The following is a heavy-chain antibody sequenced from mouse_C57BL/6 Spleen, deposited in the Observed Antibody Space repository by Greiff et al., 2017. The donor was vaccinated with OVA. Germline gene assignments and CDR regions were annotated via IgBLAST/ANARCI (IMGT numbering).Heavy chain of an antibody. CDR1: GYTFTDYY. Sequence: EVQLQQSGPELVKPGASVKISCKASGYTFTDYYMNWVKQSHGKSLEWIGDINPNNGGTSYNQKFKGKATLTVDKSSSTAYMELRSLTSEDSAVHYCATSYDGYSKGYFDVWGTGPTVPAPS. D-gene: IGHD2-3*01. V-gene: IGHV1-26*01. J-gene: IGHJ1*03. CDR3: ATSYDGYSKGYFDV. CDR2: INPNNGGT.